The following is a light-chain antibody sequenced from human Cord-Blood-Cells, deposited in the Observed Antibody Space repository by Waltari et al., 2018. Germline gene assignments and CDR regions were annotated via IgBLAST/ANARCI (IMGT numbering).Light chain of an antibody. CDR2: DVS. CDR1: DVGGYNY. Sequence: DVGGYNYVSWYQQHPGKAPKLMIYDVSNRPSGVSNRFSGSKSGNTASLTISGLQAEDEADYYCSSYTSSSTLYVFGTGTKVTVL. V-gene: IGLV2-14*03. CDR3: SSYTSSSTLYV. J-gene: IGLJ1*01.